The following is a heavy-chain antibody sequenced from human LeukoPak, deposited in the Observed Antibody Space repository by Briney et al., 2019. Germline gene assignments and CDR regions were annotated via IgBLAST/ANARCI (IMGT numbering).Heavy chain of an antibody. D-gene: IGHD2-21*02. V-gene: IGHV3-30-3*01. CDR2: ISYDGTNK. CDR1: GFTFSSYA. Sequence: PGESLRLSCAASGFTFSSYAMSWVRQAPGRGLEWVAGISYDGTNKYYADSVKGRFTISRDNSKNTLYLQMNSLRTDDTAVYYCARESPACGEDCYFDYWGQGTLVTVSS. J-gene: IGHJ4*02. CDR3: ARESPACGEDCYFDY.